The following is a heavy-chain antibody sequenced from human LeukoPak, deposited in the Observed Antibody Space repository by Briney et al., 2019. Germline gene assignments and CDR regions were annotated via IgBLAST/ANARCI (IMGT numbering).Heavy chain of an antibody. V-gene: IGHV3-30*06. D-gene: IGHD3-22*01. J-gene: IGHJ4*02. Sequence: GGSLRLSCAASGFTFSSYGMHWVRQAPGKGLEWVAVISYDGSNKYYADSVKGRFAISRDDSKNTLYLQMNSLRAEDTAVYYCARGSAYYYHSSGYSPFDYWGQGTLVTVSS. CDR2: ISYDGSNK. CDR3: ARGSAYYYHSSGYSPFDY. CDR1: GFTFSSYG.